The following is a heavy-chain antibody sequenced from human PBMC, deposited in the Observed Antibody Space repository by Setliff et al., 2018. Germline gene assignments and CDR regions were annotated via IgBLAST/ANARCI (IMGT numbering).Heavy chain of an antibody. J-gene: IGHJ4*02. V-gene: IGHV4-61*02. CDR2: IYTSGST. CDR1: SGSISSGSYY. CDR3: ARVRWELYFDY. D-gene: IGHD1-26*01. Sequence: SETLSLTCTVSSGSISSGSYYWSWIRQPAGKGLEWTGRIYTSGSTNYNPSLKSRVTISVDTSKNQFSLKLSSVTAADTAVYYCARVRWELYFDYWGQGTLVTVSS.